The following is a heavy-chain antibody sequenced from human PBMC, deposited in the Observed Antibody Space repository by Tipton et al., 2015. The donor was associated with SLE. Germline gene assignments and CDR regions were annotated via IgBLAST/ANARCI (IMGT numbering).Heavy chain of an antibody. CDR2: IYYSGST. Sequence: TLSLTCTVSGGSISSYYWSWIRQPPGKGLEWIGYIYYSGSTNYNPSLKSRVTISVDTSKNQFSLKLSSVTAADTAVYSGARVGWELKDYYYLDVWGQGTTVTVSS. V-gene: IGHV4-59*01. CDR3: ARVGWELKDYYYLDV. J-gene: IGHJ6*03. D-gene: IGHD1-26*01. CDR1: GGSISSYY.